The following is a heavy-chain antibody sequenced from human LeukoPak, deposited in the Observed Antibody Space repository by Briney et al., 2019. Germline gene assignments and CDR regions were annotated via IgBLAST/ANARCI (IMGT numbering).Heavy chain of an antibody. V-gene: IGHV3-74*01. Sequence: GGSLRLSCAASGFTFSNYWMHWVRQAPGKGLVWVSRINSEGINTSYADSVKGRFTISRDNAKNSLYLQMNSLRAEDTAVYYCAELGITMIGGVWGKGTTVTISS. J-gene: IGHJ6*04. CDR3: AELGITMIGGV. CDR2: INSEGINT. CDR1: GFTFSNYW. D-gene: IGHD3-10*02.